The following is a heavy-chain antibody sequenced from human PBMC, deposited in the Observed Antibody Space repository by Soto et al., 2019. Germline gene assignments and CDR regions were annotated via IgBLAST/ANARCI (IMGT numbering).Heavy chain of an antibody. CDR3: AKGGGAPGYPIDY. V-gene: IGHV3-30*18. CDR2: ISYDGSKR. D-gene: IGHD3-9*01. CDR1: GFTFGNYA. Sequence: QVQLGESGGGVVQPGKSLRLACVVSGFTFGNYAMYWVRQAPGKGLEWVAFISYDGSKRYHADSVKGQFTISRDNARNTLYLQMDRLRTEDTAVYYCAKGGGAPGYPIDYWGQGTLVTVSS. J-gene: IGHJ4*02.